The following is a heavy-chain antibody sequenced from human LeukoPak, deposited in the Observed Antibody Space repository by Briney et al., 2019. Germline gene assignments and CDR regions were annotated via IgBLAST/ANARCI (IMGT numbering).Heavy chain of an antibody. CDR1: DFTFSRYS. Sequence: GGSLRLSCAASDFTFSRYSMNWFRQAPGEGLEWVSSISSGGHNIFYADPVKGRFTISRDNAKNSLYLQVNSLRVEDTAVYYCSRHGDGFYYGMDVWGQGTTVTVSS. CDR3: SRHGDGFYYGMDV. V-gene: IGHV3-21*01. J-gene: IGHJ6*01. D-gene: IGHD4-17*01. CDR2: ISSGGHNI.